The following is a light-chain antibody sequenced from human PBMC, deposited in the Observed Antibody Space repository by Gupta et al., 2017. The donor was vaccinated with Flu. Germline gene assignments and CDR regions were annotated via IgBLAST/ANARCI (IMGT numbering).Light chain of an antibody. CDR3: CSYAVFNILI. V-gene: IGLV2-11*01. J-gene: IGLJ2*01. CDR2: DVT. CDR1: NSDVGAYNF. Sequence: HSALTQPRSVSGSPGQSVTISCTGTNSDVGAYNFVSWYQQPPGKAPKLLIYDVTKRPSGVPDRFSASKSDNTASLTISGLQADDEADYYCCSYAVFNILIFGGGTRLTVL.